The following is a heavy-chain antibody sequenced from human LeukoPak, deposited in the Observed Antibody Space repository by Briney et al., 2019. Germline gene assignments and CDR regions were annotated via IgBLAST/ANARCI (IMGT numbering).Heavy chain of an antibody. D-gene: IGHD3-22*01. CDR2: IYTSGST. Sequence: SETLSLTCTVSGVSISSYYWSWIRQPAGKGLEWIGRIYTSGSTNYNPSLKSRVTMSVDTSKNQFSLKLGSVTAADTAVYYCARDYYDSSGRDAFDIWGQGTMVTVSS. CDR1: GVSISSYY. CDR3: ARDYYDSSGRDAFDI. J-gene: IGHJ3*02. V-gene: IGHV4-4*07.